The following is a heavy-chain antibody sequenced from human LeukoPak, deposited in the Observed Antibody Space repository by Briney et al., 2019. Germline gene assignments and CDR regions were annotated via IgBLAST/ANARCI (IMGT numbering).Heavy chain of an antibody. CDR2: IIPIFGTA. V-gene: IGHV1-69*13. CDR1: GGTFSSYA. CDR3: ARIHIDCSSTSCYTRYYFDY. Sequence: SVKVSCKASGGTFSSYATSWVRQAPGQGLEWMGGIIPIFGTANYAQKLQGRVTITADESTSTAYMELSSLRSEDTAVYYCARIHIDCSSTSCYTRYYFDYWGQGTLVTVSS. J-gene: IGHJ4*02. D-gene: IGHD2-2*02.